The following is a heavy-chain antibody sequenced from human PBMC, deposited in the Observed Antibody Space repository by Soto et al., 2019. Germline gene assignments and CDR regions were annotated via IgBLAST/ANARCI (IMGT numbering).Heavy chain of an antibody. J-gene: IGHJ6*03. D-gene: IGHD2-15*01. CDR3: AKGWYNYYYMDV. Sequence: GESLRLSCAASGFTFNNYAMNWVRQAPGKGLAWVSGISSNGDYTYYADSVKGRFTISRANTKNIFYLQMNNLRAEDTAVYYCAKGWYNYYYMDVWGTGTTVTVSS. CDR2: ISSNGDYT. CDR1: GFTFNNYA. V-gene: IGHV3-23*01.